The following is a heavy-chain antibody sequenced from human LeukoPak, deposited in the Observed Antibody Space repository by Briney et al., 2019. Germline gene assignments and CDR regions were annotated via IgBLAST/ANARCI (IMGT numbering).Heavy chain of an antibody. CDR3: AIEELCSSTSCYSKVDY. CDR2: IYHSGST. CDR1: GYSISSGYY. Sequence: SETLSLTCTVSGYSISSGYYWGWIRQPPGKGLEWIGSIYHSGSTYYNPSLKSRVTISVGTSKNQFSLKLSSVTAADTAVYYCAIEELCSSTSCYSKVDYWGQGTLVTVSS. V-gene: IGHV4-38-2*02. D-gene: IGHD2-2*01. J-gene: IGHJ4*02.